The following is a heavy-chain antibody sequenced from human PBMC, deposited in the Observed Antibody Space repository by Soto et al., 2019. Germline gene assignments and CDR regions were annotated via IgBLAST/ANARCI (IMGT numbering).Heavy chain of an antibody. Sequence: GGSLRLSCAASGFNFGNYRMHWVRQAPGKGLEWVSRMTSGGSTTDYADSVKGRFTVSRDNGKYTLYLQMNSLRAEDTAVYYCAPAAVDDWGQGTLVTVSS. CDR2: MTSGGSTT. V-gene: IGHV3-74*01. CDR3: APAAVDD. J-gene: IGHJ4*02. CDR1: GFNFGNYR. D-gene: IGHD2-2*01.